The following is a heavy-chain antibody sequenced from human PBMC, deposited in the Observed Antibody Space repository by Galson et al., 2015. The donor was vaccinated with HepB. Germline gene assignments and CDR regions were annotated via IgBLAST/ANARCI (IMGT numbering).Heavy chain of an antibody. J-gene: IGHJ3*02. D-gene: IGHD3-22*01. CDR1: GYTFTSYG. CDR3: ARDTPEGYYDSSGYYEGGGNDAFDI. CDR2: ISAYNGNT. Sequence: SVKVSCKASGYTFTSYGISWVRQAPGQGLEWMGWISAYNGNTNYAQKLQGRVTMTTDTSTSTAYMELRSLRSDDTAVYYCARDTPEGYYDSSGYYEGGGNDAFDIWGQGTMVTVSS. V-gene: IGHV1-18*04.